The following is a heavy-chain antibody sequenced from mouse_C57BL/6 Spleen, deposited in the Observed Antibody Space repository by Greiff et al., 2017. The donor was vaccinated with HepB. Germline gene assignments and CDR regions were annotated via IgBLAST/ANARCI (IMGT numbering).Heavy chain of an antibody. V-gene: IGHV5-6*01. J-gene: IGHJ1*03. D-gene: IGHD1-1*01. CDR1: GFTFSSYG. CDR2: ISSGGSYT. CDR3: ARHSPDYYGSSYEYFDV. Sequence: EVQLVESGGDLVKPGGSLKLSCAASGFTFSSYGMSWVCQTPDKRLEWVATISSGGSYTYYPDSVKGRFTISRDNAKNTLYLQMSSLKSEDTAMYYCARHSPDYYGSSYEYFDVWGTGTTVTVSS.